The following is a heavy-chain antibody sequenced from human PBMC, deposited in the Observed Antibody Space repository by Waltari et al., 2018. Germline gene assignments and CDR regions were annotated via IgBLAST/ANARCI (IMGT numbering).Heavy chain of an antibody. CDR3: ERGWETPHDY. CDR1: AFSFNNFC. D-gene: IGHD1-26*01. V-gene: IGHV3-74*01. J-gene: IGHJ4*02. CDR2: NNRDESPT. Sequence: EVQLVESGRGLVQPGGSLRLSCAASAFSFNNFCMYWVLQNPGKGLVWVSRNNRDESPTNYADFVKGRYTISRDDAKNTVYLQMNSLTVEDTAVYFCERGWETPHDYWGQGTLVIVSS.